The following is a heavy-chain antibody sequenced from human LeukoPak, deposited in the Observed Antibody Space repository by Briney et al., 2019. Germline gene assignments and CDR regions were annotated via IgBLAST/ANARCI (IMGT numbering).Heavy chain of an antibody. Sequence: PSETLSLTCTVSGGSISSSSYYWGWIRQPPGKGLEWIGSIYYSGSTYYNPSLKSLVTISVDTSKNQFSLKLSSVTAADTAVYYCASPWDIVVVPASAGDAFDIWGQGTMVTVSS. CDR3: ASPWDIVVVPASAGDAFDI. V-gene: IGHV4-39*01. D-gene: IGHD2-2*01. CDR1: GGSISSSSYY. J-gene: IGHJ3*02. CDR2: IYYSGST.